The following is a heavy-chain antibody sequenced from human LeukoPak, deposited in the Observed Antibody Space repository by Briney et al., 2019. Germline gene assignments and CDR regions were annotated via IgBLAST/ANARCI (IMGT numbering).Heavy chain of an antibody. CDR3: ARDPARIVGATTDFDY. CDR2: ISYDGSNK. J-gene: IGHJ4*02. V-gene: IGHV3-30-3*01. Sequence: GRSLRLSCAASGFTFSSYAMHWVRQAPGKGLEWVAVISYDGSNKYYADSVKGRFTISRDNSKNTLYLQMNSLRAEDTAVYYCARDPARIVGATTDFDYWGQGTLVTVSS. CDR1: GFTFSSYA. D-gene: IGHD1-26*01.